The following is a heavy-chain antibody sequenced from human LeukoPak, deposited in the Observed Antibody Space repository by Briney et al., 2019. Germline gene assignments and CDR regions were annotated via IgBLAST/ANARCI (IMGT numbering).Heavy chain of an antibody. CDR1: GYTFTGYY. D-gene: IGHD3-22*01. V-gene: IGHV1-2*02. J-gene: IGHJ4*02. CDR3: ARVGSSGYYDSSGYPEIDY. CDR2: INPNSGGT. Sequence: ASVKVSCKASGYTFTGYYMHWGRQAPGQGLEWMGWINPNSGGTNYAQKFQGRVTMTRDTSISTAYMELSRLRSDDTAVYYCARVGSSGYYDSSGYPEIDYWGQGTLATVSS.